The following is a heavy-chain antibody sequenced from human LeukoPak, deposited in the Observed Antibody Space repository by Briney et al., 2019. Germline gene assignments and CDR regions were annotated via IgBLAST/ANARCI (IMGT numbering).Heavy chain of an antibody. D-gene: IGHD1-26*01. CDR1: GFTFSNAW. Sequence: PGGSLRLSCAASGFTFSNAWMSWVRQAPGKGLEWVGRIKRKTDGGTTDYAAPVKGRFTISRDDSKNTLYLQMNSLKTEDTAVYYCTTDNWELIRANDAFDIWGQGTMVTVSS. J-gene: IGHJ3*02. CDR3: TTDNWELIRANDAFDI. V-gene: IGHV3-15*01. CDR2: IKRKTDGGTT.